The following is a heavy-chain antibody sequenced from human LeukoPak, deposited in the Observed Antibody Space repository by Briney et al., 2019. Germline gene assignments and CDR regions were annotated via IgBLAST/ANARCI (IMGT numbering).Heavy chain of an antibody. CDR3: ARDRGRTYYYGMDV. Sequence: PGRSLRLSCAASGFTFSSYAMHWVRQAPGKGLEWVAVISYDGSNKYYADSVKGRFTISRDNSKNTLYLQMNSLRAEDTAVYYCARDRGRTYYYGMDVWGQGTTVTVSS. J-gene: IGHJ6*02. CDR1: GFTFSSYA. D-gene: IGHD3-10*01. CDR2: ISYDGSNK. V-gene: IGHV3-30-3*01.